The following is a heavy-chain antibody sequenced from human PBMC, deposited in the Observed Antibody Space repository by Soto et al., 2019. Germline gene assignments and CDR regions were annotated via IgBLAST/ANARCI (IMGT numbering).Heavy chain of an antibody. CDR3: ACSSLHGMDV. CDR2: IYYSGND. V-gene: IGHV4-30-4*01. Sequence: SETVSFTCSVSWGSISSGDCYWSWIRQAPGKGLEWIGNIYYSGNDYYNPSLKSRLIISIDTSKNQFSLKVGSVNAADTALYYSACSSLHGMDVGGQGTTVTV. J-gene: IGHJ6*02. D-gene: IGHD1-26*01. CDR1: WGSISSGDCY.